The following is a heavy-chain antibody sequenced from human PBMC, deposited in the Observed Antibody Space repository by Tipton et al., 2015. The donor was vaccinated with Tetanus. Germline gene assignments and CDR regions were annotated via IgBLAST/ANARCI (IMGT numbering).Heavy chain of an antibody. D-gene: IGHD6-19*01. CDR2: ISGLGRTT. V-gene: IGHV3-23*01. J-gene: IGHJ4*02. CDR3: ARDGPREFTSDWYARFDN. Sequence: SLRLSCTASDLTFDLTFEKYAMNWVRQAPGKGLEWVSGISGLGRTTDYADSVKGRFTVSRDNSENILFLQMSSLRAEDRAVYYCARDGPREFTSDWYARFDNWGQGTVVSVSS. CDR1: DLTFDLTFEKYA.